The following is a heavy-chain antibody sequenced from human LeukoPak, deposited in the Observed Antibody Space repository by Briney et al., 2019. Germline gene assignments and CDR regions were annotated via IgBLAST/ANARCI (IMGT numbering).Heavy chain of an antibody. CDR2: ISLSGGST. CDR3: ANRDRIDY. D-gene: IGHD2-21*01. V-gene: IGHV3-23*01. CDR1: GLTFSNYA. Sequence: QPGGSLRLSCAASGLTFSNYALSWVRQAPGKGLEWVSAISLSGGSTYYADSVRGRFTISRDNSKNTLYLQMNSLRAEDTAVYYCANRDRIDYWGQGTQVTVSS. J-gene: IGHJ4*02.